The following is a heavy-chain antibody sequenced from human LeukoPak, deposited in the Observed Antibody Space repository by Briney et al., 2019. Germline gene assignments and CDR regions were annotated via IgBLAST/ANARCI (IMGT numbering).Heavy chain of an antibody. CDR2: ITGSGTNR. CDR1: GFTFSNYA. D-gene: IGHD3-9*01. Sequence: GGSLRLTCVASGFTFSNYAMSWVRQAPGKGLEWVSAITGSGTNRYYADSLKGRFTTSRDNSKNTVFLQMNSLRYEDTAIYYCVIWGDYDVLTGYYVPDYWGQGTLVTVAS. CDR3: VIWGDYDVLTGYYVPDY. J-gene: IGHJ4*02. V-gene: IGHV3-23*01.